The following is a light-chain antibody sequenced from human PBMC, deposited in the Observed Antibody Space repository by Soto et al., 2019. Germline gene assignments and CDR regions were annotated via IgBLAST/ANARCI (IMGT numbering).Light chain of an antibody. V-gene: IGLV1-40*01. J-gene: IGLJ2*01. CDR2: TNT. Sequence: QSVLTQRPSVSGAPGQRVTISCTGSSSNIGAGYYVHWYQQLPGIAPKLLIYTNTNRPSGVPDRFSGSKSGTSASLAITGLQAEDEADYYCQSYDSSLSGVVFGGGTKLTVL. CDR1: SSNIGAGYY. CDR3: QSYDSSLSGVV.